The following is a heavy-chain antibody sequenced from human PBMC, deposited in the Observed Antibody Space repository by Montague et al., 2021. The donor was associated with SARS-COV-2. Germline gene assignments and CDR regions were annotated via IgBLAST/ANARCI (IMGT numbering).Heavy chain of an antibody. J-gene: IGHJ6*02. CDR1: GGSVSSGSYY. V-gene: IGHV4-61*01. D-gene: IGHD3-9*01. Sequence: SETLSFTCTVSGGSVSSGSYYWSWTRQPPGKGLEWIGYIYYSGSTNYNPSLKSRVTISVDTSKNQFSLKLSSVTAADTAVYYCARDGVLRYFDWLGDRYGMDVWGQGTTVTVSS. CDR2: IYYSGST. CDR3: ARDGVLRYFDWLGDRYGMDV.